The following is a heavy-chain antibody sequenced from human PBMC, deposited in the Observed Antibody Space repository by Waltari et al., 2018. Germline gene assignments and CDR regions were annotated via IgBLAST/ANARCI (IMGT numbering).Heavy chain of an antibody. Sequence: EVQLVETGGGLIQPGGSLRLSCAASGFTVSSNYMSWVRQAPGKGLEWVSVIYSGGSTYYADSVKGRFTISRDNSKNTLYLQMNSLRAEDTAVYYCGMGDYYDSAYYYYMDVWGKGTTVTVSS. D-gene: IGHD3-22*01. V-gene: IGHV3-53*02. J-gene: IGHJ6*03. CDR1: GFTVSSNY. CDR2: IYSGGST. CDR3: GMGDYYDSAYYYYMDV.